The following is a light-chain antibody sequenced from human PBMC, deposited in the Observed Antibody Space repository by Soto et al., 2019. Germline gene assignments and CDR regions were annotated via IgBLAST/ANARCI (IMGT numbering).Light chain of an antibody. CDR2: DAS. V-gene: IGKV1-5*01. CDR3: QQYENYWT. CDR1: QSISSW. J-gene: IGKJ1*01. Sequence: IPMTKSPAILSAIVGDRVTITCRASQSISSWLAWYQQKPGKAPKLLIYDASNLESGVPSRFSGSGSGTEFTLTSSNLQPDDSATYYCQQYENYWTFGQGTKVDIK.